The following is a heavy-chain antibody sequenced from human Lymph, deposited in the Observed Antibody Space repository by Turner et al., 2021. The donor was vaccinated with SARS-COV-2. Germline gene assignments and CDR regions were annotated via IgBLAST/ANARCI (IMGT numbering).Heavy chain of an antibody. Sequence: EVQLLESGGGLVQPGGSLRLSCAASGFTFSSYAMSWVRQAPGNGLQWFSTISGSGGSTYYADSVKGRFTISRDKSKNTLYLQMNSLRAEDTAVYYCAKNEMAMIVVVITLFDYWGQGTLVTVSS. V-gene: IGHV3-23*01. D-gene: IGHD3-22*01. J-gene: IGHJ4*02. CDR3: AKNEMAMIVVVITLFDY. CDR2: ISGSGGST. CDR1: GFTFSSYA.